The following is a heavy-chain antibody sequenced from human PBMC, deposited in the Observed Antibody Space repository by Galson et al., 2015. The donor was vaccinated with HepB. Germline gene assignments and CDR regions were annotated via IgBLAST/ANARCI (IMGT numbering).Heavy chain of an antibody. J-gene: IGHJ6*02. D-gene: IGHD6-19*01. CDR1: GFTFSSYS. CDR3: ARAITVAGADYGMDV. CDR2: ISSSSSYI. Sequence: SLRLSCAASGFTFSSYSMNWVRQAPGKGLEWVSSISSSSSYIYYADSVKGRFTISRDNAKNSLYLQMNSLRAEDTAVYYCARAITVAGADYGMDVWGQGTTVTVPS. V-gene: IGHV3-21*01.